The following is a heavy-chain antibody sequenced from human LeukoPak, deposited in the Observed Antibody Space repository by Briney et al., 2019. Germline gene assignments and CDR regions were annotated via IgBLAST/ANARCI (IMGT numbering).Heavy chain of an antibody. CDR2: VNPNSGGT. CDR3: ATGDYYDSTGQNAFDI. CDR1: GYTFTSYD. D-gene: IGHD3-22*01. J-gene: IGHJ3*02. V-gene: IGHV1-2*02. Sequence: ASVKVSCKASGYTFTSYDINWVRQATGQGLEWMGWVNPNSGGTNYAQKFQGRVTMTRDTSISTAYMELSRLRSDDTAVYYCATGDYYDSTGQNAFDIWGQGTMVTVSS.